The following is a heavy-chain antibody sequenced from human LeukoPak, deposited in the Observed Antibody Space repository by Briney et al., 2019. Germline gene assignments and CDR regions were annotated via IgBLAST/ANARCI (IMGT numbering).Heavy chain of an antibody. D-gene: IGHD4-17*01. CDR3: AREPGSTVTTGAFDI. V-gene: IGHV4-4*07. CDR2: IYTSGST. Sequence: SETLSLTCTVSGGSISSYYWSWIRQPAGKGLEWIGRIYTSGSTNYNPSPKSRVTMSVDTSKNQFSLKLSSVTAADTAVYYCAREPGSTVTTGAFDIWGQGTMVTVSS. J-gene: IGHJ3*02. CDR1: GGSISSYY.